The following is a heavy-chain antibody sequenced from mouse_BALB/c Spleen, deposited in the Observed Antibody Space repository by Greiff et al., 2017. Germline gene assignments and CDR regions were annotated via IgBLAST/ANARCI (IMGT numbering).Heavy chain of an antibody. V-gene: IGHV1S81*02. D-gene: IGHD2-4*01. CDR3: ARQGITTIMDY. Sequence: QVQLQQPGAELVKPGASVKLSCKASGYTFTSYWMHWVKQRPGQGLEWIGEINPSNGRTNYNEKFKSKATLTVDKSSSTAYMQLSSLTSEDSAVYYCARQGITTIMDYWGQGTSVTVSS. J-gene: IGHJ4*01. CDR2: INPSNGRT. CDR1: GYTFTSYW.